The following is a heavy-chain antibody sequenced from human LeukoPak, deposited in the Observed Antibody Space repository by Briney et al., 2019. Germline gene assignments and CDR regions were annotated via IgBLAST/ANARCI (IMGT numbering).Heavy chain of an antibody. D-gene: IGHD3-9*01. V-gene: IGHV3-15*01. J-gene: IGHJ4*02. Sequence: GGSLRLSCAASGFTFSNAWMSWVRQAPGKGLEWDGRIKSKTDGGTTDYAAPVKGRFTISRDDSKNTLYLQMNSLKTEDTAVYYCTTSFYDILTGYYDYWGQGTLVTVSS. CDR2: IKSKTDGGTT. CDR1: GFTFSNAW. CDR3: TTSFYDILTGYYDY.